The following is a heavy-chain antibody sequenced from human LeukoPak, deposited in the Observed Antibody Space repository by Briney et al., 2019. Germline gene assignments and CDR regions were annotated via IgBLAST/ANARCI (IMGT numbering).Heavy chain of an antibody. CDR3: ARSRIAAAGYYYYGMDV. CDR1: GYTFTGYY. V-gene: IGHV1-2*04. CDR2: INPNSGGT. D-gene: IGHD6-13*01. J-gene: IGHJ6*04. Sequence: ASVKVSCKASGYTFTGYYMHWVRQAPGQGLEWMGWINPNSGGTNYAQKFQGWVTMTRDTSISTAYMELSWLRSDDTAVYYCARSRIAAAGYYYYGMDVWGKGTTVTVSS.